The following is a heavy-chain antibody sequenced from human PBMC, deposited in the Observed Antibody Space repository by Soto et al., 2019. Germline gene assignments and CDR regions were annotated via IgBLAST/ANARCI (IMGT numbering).Heavy chain of an antibody. V-gene: IGHV4-34*01. CDR1: GGSFSGYY. CDR3: ARGLLDTMVRGVIITPYGMDV. J-gene: IGHJ6*02. D-gene: IGHD3-10*01. Sequence: PSETLSLTCAVYGGSFSGYYWSWIRQPPGKGLEWIGEINHSGSTNYNPSLKSRVTISVDTSKNQFSLKLSSVTAADTAVYYCARGLLDTMVRGVIITPYGMDVWGHGTTVTVSS. CDR2: INHSGST.